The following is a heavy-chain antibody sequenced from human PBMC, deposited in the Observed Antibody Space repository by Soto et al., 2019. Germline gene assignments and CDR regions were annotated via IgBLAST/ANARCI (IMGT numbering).Heavy chain of an antibody. CDR2: ISGSGGST. Sequence: GGSLRLSCAASGFTFSSYAMSWVRQAPGKGLEWVSAISGSGGSTYYADSVKGRFTISRDNSKNTLYLQMNSLRAEDTAVYYCAKEAEITMVRGVHSEFGYWGQGTLVTVSS. D-gene: IGHD3-10*01. V-gene: IGHV3-23*01. J-gene: IGHJ4*02. CDR3: AKEAEITMVRGVHSEFGY. CDR1: GFTFSSYA.